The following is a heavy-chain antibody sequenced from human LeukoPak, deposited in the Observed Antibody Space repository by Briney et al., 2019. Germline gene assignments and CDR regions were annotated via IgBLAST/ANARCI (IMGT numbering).Heavy chain of an antibody. CDR1: GYTFTSYY. CDR2: INPSGGST. D-gene: IGHD6-13*01. CDR3: ARAERFGSSYNWFDP. Sequence: GASVKVSCKASGYTFTSYYMHWVRQAPGQGLEWMGIINPSGGSTSYAQKFQGRVTMTRDMSTSTVYMELSSLRSDDTAVYYCARAERFGSSYNWFDPWGQGTLVTVSS. V-gene: IGHV1-46*01. J-gene: IGHJ5*02.